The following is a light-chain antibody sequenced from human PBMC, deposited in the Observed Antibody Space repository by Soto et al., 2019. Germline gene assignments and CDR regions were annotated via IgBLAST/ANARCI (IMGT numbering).Light chain of an antibody. V-gene: IGKV3-11*01. CDR3: QQRSNWPYT. CDR2: DAS. J-gene: IGKJ2*01. Sequence: EIVLTQSPATLSLSPGERATLSCSASQSVSSYLAWYQQKPGQAPRLLIYDASNRATRIQARFSGSGSGTDFTLTINSLAPEDFAFYYCQQRSNWPYTFGQGTKLEIK. CDR1: QSVSSY.